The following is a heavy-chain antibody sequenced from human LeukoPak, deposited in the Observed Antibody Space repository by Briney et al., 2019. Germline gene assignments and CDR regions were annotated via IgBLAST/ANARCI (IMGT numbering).Heavy chain of an antibody. CDR2: IYSGGST. D-gene: IGHD3-10*01. V-gene: IGHV3-66*01. Sequence: GGSLRLSCAASGFTVSSNYMSWVRQAPGKGLEWVSVIYSGGSTYYADSVKGRFTISRDNSNNTLYLQMNSLRAEDTAVNYCAKCSIYFGSGTYFDDWAQGTLVTVSS. J-gene: IGHJ4*02. CDR3: AKCSIYFGSGTYFDD. CDR1: GFTVSSNY.